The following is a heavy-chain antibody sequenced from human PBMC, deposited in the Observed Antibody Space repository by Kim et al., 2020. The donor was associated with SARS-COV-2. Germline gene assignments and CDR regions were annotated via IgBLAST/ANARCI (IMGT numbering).Heavy chain of an antibody. CDR1: GFTFSSYA. CDR2: ISGSGGST. D-gene: IGHD3-16*02. J-gene: IGHJ3*02. Sequence: GGSLRLSCAASGFTFSSYAMSWVRQAPGKGLEWVSAISGSGGSTYYADSVKGRFTISRDNSKNTLYLQMNSLRAEDTAVYYCAKVGDYVWGSYRHIPFDIWGQGTMVTVSS. CDR3: AKVGDYVWGSYRHIPFDI. V-gene: IGHV3-23*01.